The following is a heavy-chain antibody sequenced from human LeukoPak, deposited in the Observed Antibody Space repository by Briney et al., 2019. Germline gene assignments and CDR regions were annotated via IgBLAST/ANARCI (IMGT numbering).Heavy chain of an antibody. D-gene: IGHD3-16*01. CDR3: ARRKFGGVMDY. CDR2: ISYDGSNK. J-gene: IGHJ4*02. V-gene: IGHV3-30-3*01. Sequence: GGSLRLSCAASGFTFSSYAMHWVRQAPGKGLEWVAVISYDGSNKYYADSVKGRFTISRDNSKNTLHLQMNSLRAEDTAVYYCARRKFGGVMDYWGQGTLVTVSS. CDR1: GFTFSSYA.